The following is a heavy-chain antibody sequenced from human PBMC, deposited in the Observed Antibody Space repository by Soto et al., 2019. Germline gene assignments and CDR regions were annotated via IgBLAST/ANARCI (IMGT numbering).Heavy chain of an antibody. D-gene: IGHD3-22*01. CDR1: GGSISSGGYS. V-gene: IGHV4-30-2*01. Sequence: SETLSLTCAVSGGSISSGGYSWSWIRQPPGKGLEWIGYMYHSGSTYYNPSLKSRVTISVDTSKNQFSLKLSSVTAADTAVYYCASPGGSSGYTFAFDIWGQGTMVTVSS. CDR2: MYHSGST. CDR3: ASPGGSSGYTFAFDI. J-gene: IGHJ3*02.